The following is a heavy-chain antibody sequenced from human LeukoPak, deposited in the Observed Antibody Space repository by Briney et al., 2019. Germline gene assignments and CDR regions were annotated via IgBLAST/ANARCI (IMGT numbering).Heavy chain of an antibody. CDR1: GYTFATYG. V-gene: IGHV1-18*01. CDR2: ISAYNGNT. CDR3: ARRSGYCSSTSCSPGDY. D-gene: IGHD2-2*01. J-gene: IGHJ4*02. Sequence: ASVKVSCKASGYTFATYGISWVRQAPGQGLEWMGWISAYNGNTNYAQKLQGRVTMTTDTSTSTAYMELRSLRSDDTAMYYCARRSGYCSSTSCSPGDYWGQGTLVTASS.